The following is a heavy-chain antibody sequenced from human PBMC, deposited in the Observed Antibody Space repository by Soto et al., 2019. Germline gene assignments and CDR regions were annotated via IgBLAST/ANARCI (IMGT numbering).Heavy chain of an antibody. CDR3: ARAFSGSNWFDP. J-gene: IGHJ5*02. V-gene: IGHV1-18*01. CDR2: MNAYNGNT. CDR1: GYTFTSYD. Sequence: GASVKVSCKASGYTFTSYDINWVRQAAGQGLEWMGWMNAYNGNTNYAQKLQGRVTMTRDTSTSTAYMELRSLRSDDTAVYYCARAFSGSNWFDPWGQGTLVTVSS. D-gene: IGHD3-10*01.